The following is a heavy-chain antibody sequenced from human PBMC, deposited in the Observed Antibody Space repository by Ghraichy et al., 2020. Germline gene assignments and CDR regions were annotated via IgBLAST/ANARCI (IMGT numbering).Heavy chain of an antibody. CDR3: ARDRISNYDFWSGYYWADAFDI. Sequence: SETLSLTCTVSGGSVSCGSYYWSWIRQPPGKGLEWIGYIYYSGSTNYNPSLKSRVTISVDTSKNQFSLKLSSVTAADTAVYYCARDRISNYDFWSGYYWADAFDIWGQGTMVTVSS. V-gene: IGHV4-61*01. CDR2: IYYSGST. D-gene: IGHD3-3*01. J-gene: IGHJ3*02. CDR1: GGSVSCGSYY.